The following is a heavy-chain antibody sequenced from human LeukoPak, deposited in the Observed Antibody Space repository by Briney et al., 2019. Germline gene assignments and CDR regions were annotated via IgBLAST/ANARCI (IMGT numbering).Heavy chain of an antibody. CDR1: GGSISSSSYY. D-gene: IGHD4-23*01. CDR2: IYYTGST. Sequence: SETLSLTCTVSGGSISSSSYYWGWIRQPPGKGLEWIGSIYYTGSTYYNPSLKSRVTISVDTSKNQFSLKESSVTAADTAVYYCARLHYGGNYGYYYYYMDVWGKGTTATISS. CDR3: ARLHYGGNYGYYYYYMDV. V-gene: IGHV4-39*01. J-gene: IGHJ6*03.